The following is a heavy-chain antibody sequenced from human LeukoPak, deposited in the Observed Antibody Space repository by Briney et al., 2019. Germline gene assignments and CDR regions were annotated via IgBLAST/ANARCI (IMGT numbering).Heavy chain of an antibody. D-gene: IGHD3-10*01. J-gene: IGHJ4*02. CDR2: IRSKAYGGTT. CDR3: TGSFGQLTFFDY. V-gene: IGHV3-49*04. Sequence: SLRLSCTASGFKFGDYAMSWVRQAPGKGLEWVGFIRSKAYGGTTEYAASVKGRFTISRDDSKSIAYLQMNSLKTEDTAVYYCTGSFGQLTFFDYWDQGTLVTVSS. CDR1: GFKFGDYA.